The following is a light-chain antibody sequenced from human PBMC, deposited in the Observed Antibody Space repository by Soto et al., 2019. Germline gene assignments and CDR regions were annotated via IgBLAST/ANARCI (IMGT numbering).Light chain of an antibody. CDR3: QSADSSGTGVV. CDR2: KDS. CDR1: VLPKQY. Sequence: SYELTQPPSVSVSPGQTARITCSGDVLPKQYAYWYQQKPGQAPVLVIYKDSERPSGIPERFSGSSSGTTVTLTISGVQAEDEADYYCQSADSSGTGVVFGGGTKLTVL. J-gene: IGLJ2*01. V-gene: IGLV3-25*03.